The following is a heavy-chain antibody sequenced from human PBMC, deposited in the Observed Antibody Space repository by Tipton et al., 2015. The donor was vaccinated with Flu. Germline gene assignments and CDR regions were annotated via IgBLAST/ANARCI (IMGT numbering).Heavy chain of an antibody. V-gene: IGHV3-30*04. D-gene: IGHD3-22*01. J-gene: IGHJ4*02. Sequence: SLRLSCAASGSTFSSYAMHWVRQAPGKGLEWVAVISYDGSNKYYADSVKGRFTISRDNSKNTLYLQMNSLRAEDTAVYYCAREESYDSSGYYPYWGQGTLVTVSS. CDR2: ISYDGSNK. CDR1: GSTFSSYA. CDR3: AREESYDSSGYYPY.